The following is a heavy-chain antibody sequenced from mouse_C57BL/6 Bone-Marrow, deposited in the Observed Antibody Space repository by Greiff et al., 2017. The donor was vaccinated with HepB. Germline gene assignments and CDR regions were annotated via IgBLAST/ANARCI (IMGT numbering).Heavy chain of an antibody. CDR2: ISSGGSYT. V-gene: IGHV5-6*01. Sequence: EVQLVESGGDLVKPGGSLKLSCAASGFTFSSYGMSWVRQTPDKRLEWVATISSGGSYTYYPDSVKGRFTISRDNAKNTLYLQMSSLGSEDTALYYCARHGEGGGYWGNGTTHTVSS. J-gene: IGHJ2*01. CDR1: GFTFSSYG. CDR3: ARHGEGGGY.